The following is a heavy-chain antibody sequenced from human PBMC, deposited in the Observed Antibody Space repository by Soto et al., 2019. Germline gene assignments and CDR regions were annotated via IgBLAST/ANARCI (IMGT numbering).Heavy chain of an antibody. J-gene: IGHJ6*02. CDR2: ISYDGSNK. CDR3: GKGPAIVLVPAAMNYYYGMDV. D-gene: IGHD2-2*01. Sequence: QVQLVESGGGVVQPGRSLRLSCAASGFTFSSYGMHWVRQAPGKGLEWVAVISYDGSNKYYADSVKGRFTISRDNSKNCLYQQMNSLRAEATAVYNCGKGPAIVLVPAAMNYYYGMDVWGQGTTVPDSS. CDR1: GFTFSSYG. V-gene: IGHV3-30*18.